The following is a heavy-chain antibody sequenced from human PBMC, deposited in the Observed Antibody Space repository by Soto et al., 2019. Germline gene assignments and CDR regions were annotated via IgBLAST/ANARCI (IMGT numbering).Heavy chain of an antibody. Sequence: HPGGSLRLSCAASGFTFSSYAMHWVRQKAKGLEWVAVISYDGSNKYYADSVKGRFTISRDNSKNTLYLQMNSLRAEDTAVYYCARDFRAYITMVVVILDAFDIWGQVTRVT. J-gene: IGHJ3*02. D-gene: IGHD3-22*01. CDR2: ISYDGSNK. CDR1: GFTFSSYA. V-gene: IGHV3-30-3*01. CDR3: ARDFRAYITMVVVILDAFDI.